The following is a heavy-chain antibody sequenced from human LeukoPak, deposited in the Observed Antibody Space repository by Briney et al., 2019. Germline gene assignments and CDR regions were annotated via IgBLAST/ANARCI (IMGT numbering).Heavy chain of an antibody. CDR1: GGSISSYS. J-gene: IGHJ4*02. V-gene: IGHV4-4*07. CDR3: ARENTMIEGAFDY. CDR2: IYTSGST. Sequence: SETLYLTCTVSGGSISSYSWSWIRQPAGKGLEWIGRIYTSGSTNYNPSLKSRVTMSVDTSKNQSSLKLSSVTAADTAVYYCARENTMIEGAFDYWGQGTLVTVSS. D-gene: IGHD3-22*01.